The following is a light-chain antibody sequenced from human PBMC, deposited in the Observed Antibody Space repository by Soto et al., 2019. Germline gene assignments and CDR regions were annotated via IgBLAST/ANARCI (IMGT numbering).Light chain of an antibody. CDR2: GAS. Sequence: EMVMTQSPATLSVSPGERATLSCRASQTLSSNLAWYQQKPGQAPRLLIYGASIRATGIPDRFSGSGSGTDFTLTISRLEPEDFAIYYCHQYGSSPGTFGQGTKVDIK. CDR3: HQYGSSPGT. CDR1: QTLSSN. J-gene: IGKJ1*01. V-gene: IGKV3-20*01.